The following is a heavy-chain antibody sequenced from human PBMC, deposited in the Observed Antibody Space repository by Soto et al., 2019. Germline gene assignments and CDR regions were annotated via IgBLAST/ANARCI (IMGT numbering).Heavy chain of an antibody. CDR2: IYYSGST. CDR1: GGSVSSGSYY. CDR3: AREGAPSHYDMLTGYVRDYYYGMDV. D-gene: IGHD3-9*01. V-gene: IGHV4-61*01. J-gene: IGHJ6*02. Sequence: PSETLSLTCTVSGGSVSSGSYYWSWIRQPPGKGLEWIGYIYYSGSTNYNPSLKSRVTISVDTSKNQFSLKLSSVTAADTAVYYCAREGAPSHYDMLTGYVRDYYYGMDVWGQGTTVTVSS.